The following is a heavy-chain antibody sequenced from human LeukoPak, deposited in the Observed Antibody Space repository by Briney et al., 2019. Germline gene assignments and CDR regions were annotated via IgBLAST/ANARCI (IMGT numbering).Heavy chain of an antibody. CDR3: ARFNRQGYFDY. D-gene: IGHD1-14*01. CDR1: GGTFSNYA. CDR2: INPNSGGT. J-gene: IGHJ4*02. Sequence: ASVKVSCKASGGTFSNYAISWVRQAPGQGLEWMGWINPNSGGTNYAQKFQGRVTMTRDTSISTAYMELSRLRSDDTAVYYCARFNRQGYFDYWGQGTLVTVSS. V-gene: IGHV1-2*02.